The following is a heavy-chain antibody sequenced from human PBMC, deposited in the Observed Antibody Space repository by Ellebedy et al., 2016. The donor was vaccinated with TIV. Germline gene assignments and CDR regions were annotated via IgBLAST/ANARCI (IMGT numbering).Heavy chain of an antibody. D-gene: IGHD5-18*01. Sequence: MPSETLSLTCTVSGGSVNTYYWSWIRQPPGKGLEWIGYIHYSGSTNYNPSLKSRVTISVDTSKKHFSLKLRSVTAADTAVYFCARSAHNYGYDYWGQGTLVTVSS. CDR1: GGSVNTYY. CDR3: ARSAHNYGYDY. V-gene: IGHV4-59*02. CDR2: IHYSGST. J-gene: IGHJ4*02.